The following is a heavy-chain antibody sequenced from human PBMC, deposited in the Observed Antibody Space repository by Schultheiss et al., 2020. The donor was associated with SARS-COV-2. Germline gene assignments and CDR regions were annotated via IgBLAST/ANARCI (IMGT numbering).Heavy chain of an antibody. CDR3: ARGATVAGRGMDV. CDR2: IYHSGST. J-gene: IGHJ6*02. V-gene: IGHV4-34*01. D-gene: IGHD4-11*01. CDR1: GGSFSGYY. Sequence: SETLSLTCAVYGGSFSGYYWSWIRQPPGKGLEWIGEIYHSGSTNYNPSLKSRVTMSVDTSKNQFSLKLSSVTAADTAMYYCARGATVAGRGMDVWGQGTTVTVSS.